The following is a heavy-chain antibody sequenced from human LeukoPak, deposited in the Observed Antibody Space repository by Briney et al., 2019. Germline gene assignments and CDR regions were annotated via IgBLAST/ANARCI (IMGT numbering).Heavy chain of an antibody. CDR2: IYTTGVT. V-gene: IGHV4-4*07. CDR3: ARSLGTGYDPGSYWNYYMDV. J-gene: IGHJ6*03. CDR1: GGSISTHF. D-gene: IGHD5-12*01. Sequence: SETLSLTCTVSGGSISTHFWTWIRQPAGKRLEWIGRIYTTGVTNYNPSLKSRVTMSVDTSKNQFSLELKSVTAADTAVYYCARSLGTGYDPGSYWNYYMDVWGKGTTVTVSS.